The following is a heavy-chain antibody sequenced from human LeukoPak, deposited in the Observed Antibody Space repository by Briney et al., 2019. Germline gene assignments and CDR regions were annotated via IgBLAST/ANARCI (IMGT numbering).Heavy chain of an antibody. V-gene: IGHV1-69*05. CDR3: ASSRGGVTFWSVHFXY. CDR1: GGTFSSYA. CDR2: IIPIFGTA. J-gene: IGHJ4*02. D-gene: IGHD2/OR15-2a*01. Sequence: ASVKVSCKASGGTFSSYAISWVRQAPGQGLEWMGRIIPIFGTANYAQKFQGRVTITTDESTSTAYMELSSLRSEDTAVYYCASSRGGVTFWSVHFXYWGQGTLVTVSS.